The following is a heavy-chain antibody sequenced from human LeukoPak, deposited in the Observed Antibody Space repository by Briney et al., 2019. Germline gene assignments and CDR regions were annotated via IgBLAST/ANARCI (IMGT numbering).Heavy chain of an antibody. D-gene: IGHD2-2*01. V-gene: IGHV3-33*03. Sequence: GGSLRLSCAASGFKFSDFGMHWVRQPPGKGLEWVAVIWHDGLNQFYAEAVKGRFSISRDNSQNTVYLQMNNVRIEDTARYYCVKGGPVTAEGPYFFDYWGQGTLVAVSS. J-gene: IGHJ4*02. CDR3: VKGGPVTAEGPYFFDY. CDR2: IWHDGLNQ. CDR1: GFKFSDFG.